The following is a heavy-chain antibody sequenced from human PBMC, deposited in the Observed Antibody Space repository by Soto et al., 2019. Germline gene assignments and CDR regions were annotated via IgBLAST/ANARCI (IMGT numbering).Heavy chain of an antibody. V-gene: IGHV4-34*01. J-gene: IGHJ4*02. CDR2: INHSGST. D-gene: IGHD3-3*01. CDR3: ARGTGLRFLEWLSVDY. CDR1: GGSFSGYY. Sequence: SETLSLTCAVYGGSFSGYYWSWIRQPPGKGLEWIGEINHSGSTNYNPSLKSRVTISVDTSKNQFSLKLSSVTAADTAVYYCARGTGLRFLEWLSVDYWGQGTLVTVSS.